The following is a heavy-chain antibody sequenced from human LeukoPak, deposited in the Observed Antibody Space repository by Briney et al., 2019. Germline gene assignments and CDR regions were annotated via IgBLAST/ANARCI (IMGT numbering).Heavy chain of an antibody. CDR2: INPNSGDT. V-gene: IGHV1-2*02. D-gene: IGHD3-22*01. Sequence: ASVKVSCKASGYTFTGYYMHWVRQAPGQGLEWMGWINPNSGDTNYAQKFQGRVTMTRDTSISTAYMELSRLRSDDTAVYYCASLFRPFYYDSSGYPADHWGQGTLVTVSS. CDR3: ASLFRPFYYDSSGYPADH. CDR1: GYTFTGYY. J-gene: IGHJ5*02.